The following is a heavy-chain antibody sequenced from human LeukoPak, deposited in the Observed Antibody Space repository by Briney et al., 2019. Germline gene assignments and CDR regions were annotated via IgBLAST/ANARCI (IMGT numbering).Heavy chain of an antibody. CDR2: IYPGYSDT. J-gene: IGHJ3*02. CDR3: ATTVVTHGAFDI. V-gene: IGHV5-51*01. D-gene: IGHD4-23*01. CDR1: GYRFTAYW. Sequence: GESLKISCKGSGYRFTAYWIGWVRQMPGKGLEWMGVIYPGYSDTRYSPSFQGQVTISADKSISTAYLQWSSLKASDTAMYYCATTVVTHGAFDIWGQGTMVTVSS.